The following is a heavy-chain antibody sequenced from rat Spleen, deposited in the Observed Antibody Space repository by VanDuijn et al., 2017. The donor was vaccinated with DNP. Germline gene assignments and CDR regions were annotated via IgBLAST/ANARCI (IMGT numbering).Heavy chain of an antibody. J-gene: IGHJ2*01. CDR3: ARWFNSGYYFDY. V-gene: IGHV5-31*01. Sequence: EVQLAESGGDLVQPGRSLKISCVVSRFIFNNYWMTWFRQVPGKGLEWVASINNRGGNTYYPDSVKGRFTISRDNAKTTLYLQMNSLRSEDMATYYCARWFNSGYYFDYWGQGVMVTVSS. CDR2: INNRGGNT. CDR1: RFIFNNYW. D-gene: IGHD4-3*01.